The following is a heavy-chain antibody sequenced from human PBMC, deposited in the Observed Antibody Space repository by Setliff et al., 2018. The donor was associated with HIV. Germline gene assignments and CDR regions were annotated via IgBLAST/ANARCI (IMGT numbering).Heavy chain of an antibody. CDR2: ISSSSSYI. CDR3: AAVFTGEPGRSLDY. V-gene: IGHV3-21*01. CDR1: GFTFSSYS. D-gene: IGHD1-26*01. J-gene: IGHJ4*02. Sequence: PGGSLRLSCAASGFTFSSYSMNWVRQAPGKGLEWVSSISSSSSYIYYADSVKGRFTISRDNAKNSLYLQMNSLRAEDTAVYYCAAVFTGEPGRSLDYWGQGTPVTVSS.